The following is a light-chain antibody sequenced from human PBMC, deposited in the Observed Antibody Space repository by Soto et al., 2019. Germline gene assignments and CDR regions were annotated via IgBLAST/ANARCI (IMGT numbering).Light chain of an antibody. Sequence: QSALTQPASVSGSPGQSITISCTGTSSDVGGYNYVSWYQQHPGKAPKLRIYEVRNRPSGVANRFSGSKSGNTASLTISGLQAADDAEYYCSSYTSSSTLVFGGGTKLTVL. CDR2: EVR. J-gene: IGLJ2*01. CDR3: SSYTSSSTLV. CDR1: SSDVGGYNY. V-gene: IGLV2-14*01.